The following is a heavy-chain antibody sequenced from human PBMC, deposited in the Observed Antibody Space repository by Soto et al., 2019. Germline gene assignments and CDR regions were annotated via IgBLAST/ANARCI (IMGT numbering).Heavy chain of an antibody. CDR2: INHSGST. D-gene: IGHD3-22*01. V-gene: IGHV4-34*01. Sequence: QVQLQQWGAGLLKPSETLSLTCAVYGGSFSGYYWSWIRQPPGQGLEWIGEINHSGSTNYNPSLKSRVTISVDTSKNQFSLKLSSVTAADTAVYYCARGYYYDSSGYYYYFDYWGQGTLVTVSS. CDR3: ARGYYYDSSGYYYYFDY. J-gene: IGHJ4*02. CDR1: GGSFSGYY.